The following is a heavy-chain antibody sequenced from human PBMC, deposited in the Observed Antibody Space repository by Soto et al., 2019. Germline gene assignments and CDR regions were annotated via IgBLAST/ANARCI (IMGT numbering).Heavy chain of an antibody. D-gene: IGHD6-13*01. CDR2: IYYSGST. V-gene: IGHV4-59*01. J-gene: IGHJ4*02. Sequence: SETLYLTCTVSGGSISSYYWSWIRQPPGKGQEWIGYIYYSGSTNYNPSLKSRVTISVDTSKNQFSLKLSSVTAADTAVYYCAREYPKEAAAGTFDYWGQGTLVTVSS. CDR1: GGSISSYY. CDR3: AREYPKEAAAGTFDY.